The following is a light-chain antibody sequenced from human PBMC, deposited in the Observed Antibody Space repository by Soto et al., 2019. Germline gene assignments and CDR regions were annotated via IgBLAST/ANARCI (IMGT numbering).Light chain of an antibody. CDR1: QSISSW. V-gene: IGKV1-5*01. CDR3: QQYNSYSPT. J-gene: IGKJ1*01. CDR2: DAS. Sequence: DIQMTQSPSTLSASVGDRVTITCRASQSISSWLAWYQQKPGKAPKFLIYDASSLESGVPSRFSGSGSGTEFTLTMSSLQIDDFATYSCQQYNSYSPTFGQGTRVEIK.